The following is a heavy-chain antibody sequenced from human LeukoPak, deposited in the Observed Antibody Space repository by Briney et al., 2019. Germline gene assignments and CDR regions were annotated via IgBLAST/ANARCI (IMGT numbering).Heavy chain of an antibody. Sequence: PGRSLRLSCAASGFTFSSYGMHWVRQAPGKGLEWVSYISAISSSSTYYVDSVKGRFTISRDNAKNSLYLQMNSLRAEDTAVYYCARDFHRRYYDSSGYNAFDIWGQGTMVTVSS. CDR3: ARDFHRRYYDSSGYNAFDI. J-gene: IGHJ3*02. CDR2: ISAISSSST. CDR1: GFTFSSYG. D-gene: IGHD3-22*01. V-gene: IGHV3-48*04.